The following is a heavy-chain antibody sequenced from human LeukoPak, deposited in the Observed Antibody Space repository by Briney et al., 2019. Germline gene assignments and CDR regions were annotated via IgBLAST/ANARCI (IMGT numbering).Heavy chain of an antibody. J-gene: IGHJ4*02. D-gene: IGHD6-13*01. Sequence: ASVKVSCKASGYTFTGYYMHWVRQAPGQGLEWMGWINPNSGGTNYAQKFQGRVTMTRDASISTAYMELSRLRSDDTAVYYCARLWRAAAGTSIYYFDYWGQGTLVTVSS. CDR1: GYTFTGYY. CDR2: INPNSGGT. CDR3: ARLWRAAAGTSIYYFDY. V-gene: IGHV1-2*02.